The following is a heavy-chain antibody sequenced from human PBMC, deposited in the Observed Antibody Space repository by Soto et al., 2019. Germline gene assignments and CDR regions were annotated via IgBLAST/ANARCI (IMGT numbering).Heavy chain of an antibody. CDR3: ARVPTTVTTPGMDV. CDR2: INPDGRTT. J-gene: IGHJ6*02. Sequence: PGGSLRLSCAASGFTFSSYWMHWVRQAPGEGLMWVSRINPDGRTTSYADSVKGRFTISRDNAKNTLYLQMNSLRVEDTAVYYCARVPTTVTTPGMDVWGQGTTVTVSS. V-gene: IGHV3-74*01. D-gene: IGHD4-4*01. CDR1: GFTFSSYW.